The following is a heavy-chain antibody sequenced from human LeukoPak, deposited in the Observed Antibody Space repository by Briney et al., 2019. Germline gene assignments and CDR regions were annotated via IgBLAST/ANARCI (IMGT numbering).Heavy chain of an antibody. J-gene: IGHJ6*03. CDR3: ARDGLPVVVPAATYYYYYYMDV. CDR2: ISYDGSNK. V-gene: IGHV3-30-3*01. CDR1: GFTFSSYA. Sequence: GGSLRLSCAASGFTFSSYAMHWVRQAPGKGLEWVAVISYDGSNKYYADSVKGRLTISRDNSKNTLYLQMNSLRAEDTAVYYCARDGLPVVVPAATYYYYYYMDVWGKGTTVTVSS. D-gene: IGHD2-2*01.